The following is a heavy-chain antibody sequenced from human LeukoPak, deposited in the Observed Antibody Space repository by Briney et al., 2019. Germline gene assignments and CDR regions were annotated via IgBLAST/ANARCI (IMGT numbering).Heavy chain of an antibody. CDR3: ARVNTIFGVVTQIYYYYYMDV. Sequence: GGSLRLSCAASGFTFSSYSMNWVRQAPGKGLEWGLSISSSSSYIYYADSVKGRFTISRDNAKNSLYLQMNSLRAEDTAVYYCARVNTIFGVVTQIYYYYYMDVWGKGTTVTVSS. CDR1: GFTFSSYS. V-gene: IGHV3-21*01. CDR2: ISSSSSYI. J-gene: IGHJ6*03. D-gene: IGHD3-3*01.